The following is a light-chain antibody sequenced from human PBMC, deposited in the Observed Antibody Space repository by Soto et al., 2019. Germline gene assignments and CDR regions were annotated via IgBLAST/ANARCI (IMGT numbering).Light chain of an antibody. CDR2: WAS. V-gene: IGKV4-1*01. J-gene: IGKJ1*01. Sequence: DIVMTQSPDSLAVSLGERATINCKCSQSVLYSSNNKNYLAWYQQKPGQPPKLLIYWASTRESGVPDRFSGSGPGTEFTLTISSLQAEDVAFYYCQQYYSTPLTFGQGTKVEIK. CDR3: QQYYSTPLT. CDR1: QSVLYSSNNKNY.